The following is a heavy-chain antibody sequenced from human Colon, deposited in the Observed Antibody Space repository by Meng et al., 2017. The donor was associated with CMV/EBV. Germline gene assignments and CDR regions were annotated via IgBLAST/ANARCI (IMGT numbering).Heavy chain of an antibody. CDR1: GFIFTDYF. Sequence: GGSLRLSCTTSGFIFTDYFMDWVRQSPGKGLEWVGRAKNKAHNYDTEYAASVKGRFTISRDDSSDSMYLQMNSLKHEDTAVYYCVRDGRRYAFDYWGQGTLVTVSS. CDR3: VRDGRRYAFDY. D-gene: IGHD2-8*01. J-gene: IGHJ4*02. CDR2: AKNKAHNYDT. V-gene: IGHV3-72*01.